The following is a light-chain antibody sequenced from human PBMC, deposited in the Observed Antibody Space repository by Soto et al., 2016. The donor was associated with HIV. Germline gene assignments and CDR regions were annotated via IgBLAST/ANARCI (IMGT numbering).Light chain of an antibody. V-gene: IGKV1-12*01. J-gene: IGKJ3*01. CDR3: QQAISFPRT. Sequence: DIQLTQSPMSLSLFIRETVIITCQTSQNIGNRLHWYQQRPQEAPKLLIYATSNLYSGVPSRFSGSVSGTDFTLTINSLQPEDFATYYCQQAISFPRTFGPGTTVDLK. CDR2: ATS. CDR1: QNIGNR.